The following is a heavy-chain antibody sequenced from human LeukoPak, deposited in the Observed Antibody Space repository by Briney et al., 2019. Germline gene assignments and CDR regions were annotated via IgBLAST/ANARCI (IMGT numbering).Heavy chain of an antibody. Sequence: SVKVSCKASGYTFTSYYMHWVRQAPGQGLEWMGGIIPIFGTANYAQKFQGRVTITADESTSTAYMELSSLRSEDTAVYYCARNWNYFDYWGQGTLVTVSS. J-gene: IGHJ4*02. V-gene: IGHV1-69*13. CDR3: ARNWNYFDY. CDR2: IIPIFGTA. D-gene: IGHD1-1*01. CDR1: GYTFTSYY.